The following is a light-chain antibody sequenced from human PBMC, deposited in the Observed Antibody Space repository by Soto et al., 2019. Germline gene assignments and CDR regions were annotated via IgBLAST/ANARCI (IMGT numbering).Light chain of an antibody. V-gene: IGLV1-40*01. CDR3: AAWDDSLNGLYV. CDR1: SSNIGAGYD. J-gene: IGLJ1*01. CDR2: GNN. Sequence: QSVLTQPPSVSGAPGQRVTISCTGSSSNIGAGYDVHWYQQLPGTAPKLLIYGNNQRPSGVPDRFSGSKSGTSASLAISGLQSEDEADYYCAAWDDSLNGLYVFGNGTKVTVL.